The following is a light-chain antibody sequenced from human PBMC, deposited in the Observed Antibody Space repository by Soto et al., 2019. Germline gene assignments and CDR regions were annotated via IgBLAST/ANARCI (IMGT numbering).Light chain of an antibody. J-gene: IGKJ3*01. CDR2: GAS. V-gene: IGKV3-20*01. Sequence: EIVLTQSPGTLSLSPGERATLSCRASQSLSSSYLAWYQQKPGQAPRLLIYGASSRATGIPDRFSGSGSGTDLTLTISRLEPEDFAVYYGQQYGSSLYTFGPGTKVDIK. CDR1: QSLSSSY. CDR3: QQYGSSLYT.